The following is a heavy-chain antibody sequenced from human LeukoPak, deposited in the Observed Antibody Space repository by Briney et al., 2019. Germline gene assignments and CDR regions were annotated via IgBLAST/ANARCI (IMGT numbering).Heavy chain of an antibody. Sequence: GGSLRLSCAVSGITLSNYGMSWVRQAPGKGLEWVSAISGSGGSTYYADSVKGRFTISRDNSKNTLYLQMNSLRAEDTAVYYCAKDRIAVAGCNWFDPWGQGTLVTVSS. J-gene: IGHJ5*02. D-gene: IGHD6-19*01. CDR3: AKDRIAVAGCNWFDP. CDR1: GITLSNYG. CDR2: ISGSGGST. V-gene: IGHV3-23*01.